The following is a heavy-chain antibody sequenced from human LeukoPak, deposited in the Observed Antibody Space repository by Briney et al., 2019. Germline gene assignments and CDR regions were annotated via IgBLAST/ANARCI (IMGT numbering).Heavy chain of an antibody. CDR2: ISWNSGYI. CDR3: AKVRGTYSSGYFFDY. J-gene: IGHJ4*02. V-gene: IGHV3-9*01. D-gene: IGHD6-19*01. CDR1: GFTFDNYA. Sequence: GGSLRLSCAASGFTFDNYAMHWVRQAPGKGLEWLSIISWNSGYIGYADSVKGRFTISRDNANKSLDLQMNSLRAEDTAFYYCAKVRGTYSSGYFFDYWGRGTLVTVSS.